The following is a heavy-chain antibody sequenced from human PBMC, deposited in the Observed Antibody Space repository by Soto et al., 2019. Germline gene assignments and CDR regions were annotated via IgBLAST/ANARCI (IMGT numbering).Heavy chain of an antibody. CDR1: GYTFTSYG. CDR2: ISAYHGKA. D-gene: IGHD4-17*01. CDR3: ASRGDYGADY. J-gene: IGHJ4*02. Sequence: ASVKVSCKASGYTFTSYGISWVRQAPGQGLEWMGWISAYHGKANYAQKLQGRVTMTTDTSTSTAYMELSSLRSEDTAVYYCASRGDYGADYWGQGTLVTVSS. V-gene: IGHV1-18*01.